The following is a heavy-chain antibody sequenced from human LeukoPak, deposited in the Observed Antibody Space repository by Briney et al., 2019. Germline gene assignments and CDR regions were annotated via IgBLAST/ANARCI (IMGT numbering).Heavy chain of an antibody. CDR1: GYTFTGYY. J-gene: IGHJ4*02. D-gene: IGHD2-15*01. CDR3: ARGFGSGGIDY. V-gene: IGHV1-18*04. CDR2: ISAYNGNT. Sequence: ASVKVSCKASGYTFTGYYMHWVRQAPGHGLEWMGWISAYNGNTNYAQKLQGRVTMTTDTSTSTAYMEPRSLRSDDTAVYYCARGFGSGGIDYWGQGTLVTVSS.